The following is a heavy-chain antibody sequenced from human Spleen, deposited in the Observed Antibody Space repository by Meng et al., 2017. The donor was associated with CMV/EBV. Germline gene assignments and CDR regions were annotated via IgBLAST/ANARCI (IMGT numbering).Heavy chain of an antibody. CDR1: GYTFTSYG. CDR2: MNPYSGNT. CDR3: ARGIIRSSYYDSSGYYHFHY. V-gene: IGHV1-8*02. Sequence: ASVKVSCKASGYTFTSYGISWVRQAPGQGLEWMGWMNPYSGNTGYAQKFHGRVTMTRNTSIGTAYMELSSLRSEDTAVYYCARGIIRSSYYDSSGYYHFHYWGQGTLVTVSS. J-gene: IGHJ4*02. D-gene: IGHD3-22*01.